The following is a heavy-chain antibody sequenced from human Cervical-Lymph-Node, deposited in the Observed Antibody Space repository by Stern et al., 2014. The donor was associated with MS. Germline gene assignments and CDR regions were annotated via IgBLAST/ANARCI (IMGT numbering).Heavy chain of an antibody. Sequence: QVQLVQSGAEVKKPGASVKISCKASGYTFTNYYVDWVRQAPGQGLEWMGIINRSDDDTGYAQKFQGSLTVTRDTSSSTVYMELTSLRYDDTAVYYCALSAFDFLGQGTLVTVSS. CDR3: ALSAFDF. V-gene: IGHV1-46*01. J-gene: IGHJ4*02. D-gene: IGHD5/OR15-5a*01. CDR1: GYTFTNYY. CDR2: INRSDDDT.